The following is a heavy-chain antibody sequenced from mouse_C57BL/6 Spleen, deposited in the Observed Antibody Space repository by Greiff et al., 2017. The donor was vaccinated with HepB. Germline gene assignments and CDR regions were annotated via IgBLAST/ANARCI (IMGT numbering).Heavy chain of an antibody. CDR1: GYSFTGYY. CDR3: ARSIKDYFDY. CDR2: INPSTGGT. D-gene: IGHD2-4*01. V-gene: IGHV1-42*01. Sequence: EVQLQQSGPELVKPGASVKISCKASGYSFTGYYMNWVKQSPEKSLEWIGEINPSTGGTTYNQKFKAKATLTVDKSSSTAYMQLKSLTSEDSAVYYCARSIKDYFDYWGQGTTLTVSS. J-gene: IGHJ2*01.